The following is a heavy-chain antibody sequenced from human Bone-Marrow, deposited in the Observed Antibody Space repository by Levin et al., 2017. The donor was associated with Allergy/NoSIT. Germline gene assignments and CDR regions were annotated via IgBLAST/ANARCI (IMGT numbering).Heavy chain of an antibody. CDR3: AKTAGWYGAGYFDS. Sequence: LSLTCAASGFTVSSTYMNWVRQAPGKGLEWVSVIYSDGRTYYADSVKGRFTISRDNSKNTFYLQMNSLRPEDTAVYYCAKTAGWYGAGYFDSWGQGTLVTVSS. V-gene: IGHV3-66*02. D-gene: IGHD6-19*01. CDR1: GFTVSSTY. J-gene: IGHJ4*02. CDR2: IYSDGRT.